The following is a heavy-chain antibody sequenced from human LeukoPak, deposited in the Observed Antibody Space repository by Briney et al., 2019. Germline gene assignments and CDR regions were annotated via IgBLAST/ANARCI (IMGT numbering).Heavy chain of an antibody. V-gene: IGHV4-34*01. CDR1: GGFFSGYY. Sequence: SETLSLTCAVYGGFFSGYYWSWIRQPPGKGLEWIGEINHSGSTNYNPSLKSRVTISVDTSKNQFSLKLSSVTAADTAVYYCARLRSYYYGSGSYSPPRYYYYYYMDVWGKGTTVTISS. CDR3: ARLRSYYYGSGSYSPPRYYYYYYMDV. CDR2: INHSGST. J-gene: IGHJ6*03. D-gene: IGHD3-10*01.